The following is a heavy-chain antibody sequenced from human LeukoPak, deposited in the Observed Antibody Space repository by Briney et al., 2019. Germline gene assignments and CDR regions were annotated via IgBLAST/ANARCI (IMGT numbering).Heavy chain of an antibody. V-gene: IGHV1-2*06. CDR2: INPNSGRT. J-gene: IGHJ4*02. CDR1: GYTFTGYY. D-gene: IGHD2-2*01. Sequence: ASVKVSCKASGYTFTGYYMHWVRQAPGQGLEWMGRINPNSGRTNYAQKFQGRVTMTRDTSISTAYMELSRLRSDDTAVYYCARDDHCSSTSCYDHWGQGTLVTVSS. CDR3: ARDDHCSSTSCYDH.